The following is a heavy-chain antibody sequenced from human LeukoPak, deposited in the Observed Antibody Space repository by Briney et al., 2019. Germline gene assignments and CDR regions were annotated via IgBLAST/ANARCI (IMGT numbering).Heavy chain of an antibody. V-gene: IGHV3-9*03. D-gene: IGHD4-23*01. Sequence: PGRSLRLSCAASGFTFDDYAMHWVRQAPGKGLEGVSGISWNSGSIGYADSVKGRFTISRDNAKNSLYLQMNSLRAEDMALYYCVKDYGGNIFDAFDIWGQGTMVTVSS. CDR3: VKDYGGNIFDAFDI. CDR2: ISWNSGSI. J-gene: IGHJ3*02. CDR1: GFTFDDYA.